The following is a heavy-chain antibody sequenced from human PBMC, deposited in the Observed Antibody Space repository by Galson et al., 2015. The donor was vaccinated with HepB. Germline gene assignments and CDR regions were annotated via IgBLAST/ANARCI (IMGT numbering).Heavy chain of an antibody. V-gene: IGHV3-30-3*01. D-gene: IGHD5-18*01. Sequence: SLRLSCAASRLTFSNRAMHWVRQAPGKGLEWVALISYDGSDKYYVDSVKGRFTISRDNSKNTLYLQMNSLGPEDTAVYYCARDTAMVPASYCYDYWGQGTRVTVSS. J-gene: IGHJ4*02. CDR3: ARDTAMVPASYCYDY. CDR1: RLTFSNRA. CDR2: ISYDGSDK.